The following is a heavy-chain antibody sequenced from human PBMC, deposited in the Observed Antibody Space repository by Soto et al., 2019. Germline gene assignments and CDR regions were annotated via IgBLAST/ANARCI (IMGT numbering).Heavy chain of an antibody. Sequence: QVQLVQSGAEVKKPGASVKVSCKASGYTFTSYDINWVRQATGQGLEWMGWMNPNSGNTCNAQKFQGRVTMTRKTAIGTAYMKLSSLRAEDTAVYYCTRTHYGDDADYWGQGTRDTVS. CDR1: GYTFTSYD. V-gene: IGHV1-8*01. J-gene: IGHJ4*02. CDR3: TRTHYGDDADY. CDR2: MNPNSGNT. D-gene: IGHD4-17*01.